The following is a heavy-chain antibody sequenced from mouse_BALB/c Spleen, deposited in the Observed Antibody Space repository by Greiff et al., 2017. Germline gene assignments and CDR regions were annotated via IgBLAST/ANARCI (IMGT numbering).Heavy chain of an antibody. CDR2: IRNKANGYTT. J-gene: IGHJ4*01. V-gene: IGHV7-3*02. CDR1: GFTFTDYY. D-gene: IGHD2-14*01. Sequence: LVESGGGLVQPGGSLRLSCATSGFTFTDYYMSWVRQPPGKALEWLGFIRNKANGYTTEYSASVKGRFTISRDNSQSILYLQMNTLRAEDSATYYCARDKDRSYAMDYWGQGTSVTVSS. CDR3: ARDKDRSYAMDY.